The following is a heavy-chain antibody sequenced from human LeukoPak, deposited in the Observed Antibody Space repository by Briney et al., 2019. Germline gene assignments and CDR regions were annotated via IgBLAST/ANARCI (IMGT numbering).Heavy chain of an antibody. Sequence: SETQSLTCTVSGYSISSGYYWGWIRQPPGKGLEWIGSIYHSGSTYYNPSLKSRVTISVDTSKNQFSLKLSSVTAADTAVYYCARAVVVPAAINGWFDPWGQGTLVTVSS. V-gene: IGHV4-38-2*02. D-gene: IGHD2-2*02. CDR2: IYHSGST. CDR1: GYSISSGYY. CDR3: ARAVVVPAAINGWFDP. J-gene: IGHJ5*02.